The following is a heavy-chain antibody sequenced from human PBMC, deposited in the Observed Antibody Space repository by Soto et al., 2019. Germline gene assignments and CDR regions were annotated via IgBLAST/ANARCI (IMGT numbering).Heavy chain of an antibody. V-gene: IGHV1-3*01. CDR2: INAGNGNT. D-gene: IGHD3-3*01. J-gene: IGHJ6*03. Sequence: ASVKVSCKASGYTFTSYAMHWVRQAPGQRLEWTGWINAGNGNTKYSQKFQGRVTITRDTSASTAYMELSSLRSEDTAVYYCARERWVLRFLEWFPPMDVWGKGTTVTVSS. CDR3: ARERWVLRFLEWFPPMDV. CDR1: GYTFTSYA.